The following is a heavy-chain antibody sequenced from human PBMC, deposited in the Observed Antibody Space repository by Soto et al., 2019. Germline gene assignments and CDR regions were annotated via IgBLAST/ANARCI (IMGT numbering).Heavy chain of an antibody. D-gene: IGHD3-10*01. J-gene: IGHJ5*02. CDR3: ARYFYYYGSGSYYKGYNWFDP. Sequence: SETRSLTCPVSSGSISSSNWWSWVRQPPGKGLEWIGEIYHSGSTNYNPSLKNRVTISVDKSKNQFSLKLSSVTAADTAVYYCARYFYYYGSGSYYKGYNWFDPWGQGTLVTVSS. CDR1: SGSISSSNW. CDR2: IYHSGST. V-gene: IGHV4-4*02.